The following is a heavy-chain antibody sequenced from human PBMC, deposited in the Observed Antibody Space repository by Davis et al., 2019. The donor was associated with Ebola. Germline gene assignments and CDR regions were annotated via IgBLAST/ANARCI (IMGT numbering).Heavy chain of an antibody. V-gene: IGHV4-59*12. D-gene: IGHD4-17*01. Sequence: MPSETLSLTCSVSGVSISSYYWSWIRQPPGKGLEWIGYIYYSGSTYYNPSLKSRVTISVDTSKNQFSLRLSSVTAADTAVYYCARTDYGDREDYWGQGTLVTVSS. CDR2: IYYSGST. CDR3: ARTDYGDREDY. J-gene: IGHJ4*02. CDR1: GVSISSYY.